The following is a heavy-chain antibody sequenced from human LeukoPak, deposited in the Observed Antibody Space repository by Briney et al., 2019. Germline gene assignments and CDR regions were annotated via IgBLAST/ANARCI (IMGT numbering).Heavy chain of an antibody. J-gene: IGHJ4*02. CDR1: GFTVSSKH. D-gene: IGHD1-1*01. V-gene: IGHV3-53*01. CDR3: ARGPAGYN. CDR2: IYSGGST. Sequence: GGSLRLSCAASGFTVSSKHMNWVRQAPGKGLEWVSVIYSGGSTDYADSVKGRFTISRDSLKNTLYLQMNSLRAEDTAVYYCARGPAGYNWGQGTLVTFSS.